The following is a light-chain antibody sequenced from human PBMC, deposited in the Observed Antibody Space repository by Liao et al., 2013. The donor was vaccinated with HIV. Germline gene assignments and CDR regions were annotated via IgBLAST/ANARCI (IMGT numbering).Light chain of an antibody. V-gene: IGLV3-1*01. J-gene: IGLJ2*01. CDR2: QGD. CDR1: KLGDEY. CDR3: QSWDSATVL. Sequence: SYELTQPPSVSVSPGQTASITCSGDKLGDEYASWYQQKPGQSPVLVIYQGDQRPSGIPERFSGSHSGSTATLTISGAQAMDEAHYYCQSWDSATVLFGGGTKLTVL.